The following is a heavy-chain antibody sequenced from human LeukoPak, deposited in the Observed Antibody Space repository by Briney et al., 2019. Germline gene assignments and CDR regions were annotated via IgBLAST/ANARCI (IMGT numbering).Heavy chain of an antibody. Sequence: GGSLRLSCAASGFTFSSYAMHWVRQAPGKGLEWVAVISYDGSSKYYADSVKGRFTISRDNSKNTLYLQMNSLRAEDTAVYYCAREVLSWKSFDYWGQGTLVTVSS. D-gene: IGHD1-1*01. J-gene: IGHJ4*02. V-gene: IGHV3-30*04. CDR2: ISYDGSSK. CDR1: GFTFSSYA. CDR3: AREVLSWKSFDY.